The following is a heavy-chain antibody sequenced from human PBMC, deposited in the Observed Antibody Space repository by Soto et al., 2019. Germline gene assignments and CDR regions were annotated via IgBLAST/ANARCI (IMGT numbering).Heavy chain of an antibody. J-gene: IGHJ4*02. V-gene: IGHV1-3*01. CDR3: ARDGSGFSGSHYIDYFNY. CDR1: GNTVPNYA. D-gene: IGHD1-26*01. CDR2: INVGNGNT. Sequence: ASVKVSCKASGNTVPNYAIHWVRQAPGQRLEWMGWINVGNGNTYYSKHFQGRVTFTRDTSAGTVYMQLSSLTSEDTAVYYCARDGSGFSGSHYIDYFNYWGQGAMVTVSS.